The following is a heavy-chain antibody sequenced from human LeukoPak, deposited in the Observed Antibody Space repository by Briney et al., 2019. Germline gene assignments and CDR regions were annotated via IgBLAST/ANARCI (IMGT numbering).Heavy chain of an antibody. CDR3: ASDPQYDFWGGYPPGP. D-gene: IGHD3-3*01. J-gene: IGHJ5*02. CDR2: ISSSSSYI. V-gene: IGHV3-21*01. CDR1: GFTFSSYS. Sequence: GGSLRLSCAASGFTFSSYSMNWVRQAPGKGLEWVSSISSSSSYIYYADSVKGRFTISRDNAKNSLYLQMNSLRAEDTAVYYCASDPQYDFWGGYPPGPWGQGTLVTVSS.